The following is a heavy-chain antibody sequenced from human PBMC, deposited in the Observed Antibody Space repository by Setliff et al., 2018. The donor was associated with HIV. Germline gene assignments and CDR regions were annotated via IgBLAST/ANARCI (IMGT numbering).Heavy chain of an antibody. J-gene: IGHJ3*02. D-gene: IGHD4-17*01. CDR1: GGSISSNKW. CDR2: IYYSGST. Sequence: KPSETLSLTCAVSGGSISSNKWWSWVRQPPGKGLEWIGYIYYSGSTNYNPSLKSRVTISVDTSKNQFSLKLSSVTAADTAVYYCARAGNYGGNSRVSAFDIWGQGTMVTVSS. CDR3: ARAGNYGGNSRVSAFDI. V-gene: IGHV4-4*02.